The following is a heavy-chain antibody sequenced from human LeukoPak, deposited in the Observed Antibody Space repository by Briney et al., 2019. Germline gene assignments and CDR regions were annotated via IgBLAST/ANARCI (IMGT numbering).Heavy chain of an antibody. D-gene: IGHD5-18*01. J-gene: IGHJ4*02. CDR3: ARHEAAMVPFDY. CDR1: GGSIRNYY. V-gene: IGHV4-59*08. CDR2: IYYSGST. Sequence: SETLSLTCTVSGGSIRNYYWSWIRQPPGKGLELIGYIYYSGSTNYNPSLKSRVTISVDTSKNQFSLKLSSVTAADTAVYYGARHEAAMVPFDYWGQGTLVTVSS.